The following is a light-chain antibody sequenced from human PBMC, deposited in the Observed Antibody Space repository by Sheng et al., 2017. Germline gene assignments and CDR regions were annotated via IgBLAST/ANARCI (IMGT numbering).Light chain of an antibody. J-gene: IGKJ3*01. V-gene: IGKV3-11*01. CDR3: QQRGNWPPTT. CDR1: QTISTY. CDR2: MHP. Sequence: VLTQSPATLSLSPGGTATLSCTASQTISTYLAWYQQKPGQAPQAPHLCMHPIGPLASQPGSXAVDMGHTSLSTITNLEPEDFAVYYCQQRGNWPPTTFGPGTKVDFK.